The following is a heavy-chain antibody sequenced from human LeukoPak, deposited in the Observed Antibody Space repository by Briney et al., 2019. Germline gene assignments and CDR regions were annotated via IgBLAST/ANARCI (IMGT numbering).Heavy chain of an antibody. CDR3: ARQGYSSRDDAFDI. J-gene: IGHJ3*02. Sequence: GESLKISCKGSGYSYSSYWIGWVRQMPGKGLEWIGIIDPGDSDTKYSPSFQGQVTISADKSISTAYLQWSSLKASDTAMYYCARQGYSSRDDAFDIWGQGTMVTVSS. CDR1: GYSYSSYW. D-gene: IGHD6-13*01. CDR2: IDPGDSDT. V-gene: IGHV5-51*01.